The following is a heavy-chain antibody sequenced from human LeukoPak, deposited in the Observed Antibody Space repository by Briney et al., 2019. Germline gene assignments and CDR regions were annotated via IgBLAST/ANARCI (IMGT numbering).Heavy chain of an antibody. CDR1: GFSFSSYW. Sequence: GGSLRLSCAASGFSFSSYWMSWVRQAPGKGPEWVANIKQDGGEKYYVDSVKGRFIIFRDNAKNSLYLQMNSLRVGDTAVYYCAREDHSNYNYWGQGTLVTVSS. J-gene: IGHJ4*02. CDR3: AREDHSNYNY. V-gene: IGHV3-7*01. D-gene: IGHD4-11*01. CDR2: IKQDGGEK.